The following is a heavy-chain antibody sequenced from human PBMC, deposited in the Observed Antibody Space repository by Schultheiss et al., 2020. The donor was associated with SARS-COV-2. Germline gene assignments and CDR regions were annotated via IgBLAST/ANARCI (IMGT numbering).Heavy chain of an antibody. CDR1: GGSFSAYY. Sequence: SQTLSLTCAVYGGSFSAYYWSWIRQPPGKGLEWTGDINHSGSTNYNPSLKSRVTISVDKSKNQFSLKLSSVTAADTAVYYCARESEGGGGSMDVWGQGTTVTVSS. V-gene: IGHV4-34*01. CDR3: ARESEGGGGSMDV. J-gene: IGHJ6*02. D-gene: IGHD3-16*01. CDR2: INHSGST.